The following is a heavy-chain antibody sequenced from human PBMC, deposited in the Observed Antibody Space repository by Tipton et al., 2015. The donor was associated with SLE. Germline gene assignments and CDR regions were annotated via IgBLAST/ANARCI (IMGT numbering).Heavy chain of an antibody. CDR3: ARLRGT. CDR2: IYYSGST. V-gene: IGHV4-59*05. Sequence: TLSLTCTVSGGSISSYYWSWIRQPPGKGLEWIGSIYYSGSTYYNPSLKSRVTISVDTSKNQFSLKLSSVTAADTAVYYCARLRGTWGQGTLVTVSS. CDR1: GGSISSYY. D-gene: IGHD3-10*01. J-gene: IGHJ5*02.